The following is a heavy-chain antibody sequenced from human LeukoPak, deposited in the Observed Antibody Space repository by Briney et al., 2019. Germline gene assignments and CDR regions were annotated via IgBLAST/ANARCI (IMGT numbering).Heavy chain of an antibody. J-gene: IGHJ4*02. D-gene: IGHD4-11*01. CDR1: GFTFSNYW. CDR2: MKEDGGEK. Sequence: GGSLRLSCAASGFTFSNYWMSWVRQAPGKGLEWVANMKEDGGEKNYVDSVKGRFTISRDNAQDSLYLQMNSLRAEDTAVYYCARDRGYSNFDYWGQGTLVTVSS. CDR3: ARDRGYSNFDY. V-gene: IGHV3-7*01.